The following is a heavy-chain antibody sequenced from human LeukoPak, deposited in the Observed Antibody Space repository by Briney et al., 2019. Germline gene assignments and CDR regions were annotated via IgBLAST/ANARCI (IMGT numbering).Heavy chain of an antibody. D-gene: IGHD3-22*01. CDR2: IYYSGIT. J-gene: IGHJ4*02. V-gene: IGHV4-59*01. Sequence: SETLSLTCTVSGGSIRSYYWSWIRQSPGKGLDWIGYIYYSGITNYNPSLKSRVTISVDTSKNQFSLKLSSVTAADTAVYYCARVRDSGYYDFDYWAREPWSPSPQ. CDR1: GGSIRSYY. CDR3: ARVRDSGYYDFDY.